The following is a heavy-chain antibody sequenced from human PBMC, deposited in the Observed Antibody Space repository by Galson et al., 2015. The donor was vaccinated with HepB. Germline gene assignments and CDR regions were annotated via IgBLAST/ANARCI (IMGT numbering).Heavy chain of an antibody. D-gene: IGHD6-6*01. CDR3: ARYYKGLYTSSDYYYYYMDI. J-gene: IGHJ6*03. CDR2: IIPVFGTT. CDR1: GGTFGDHA. V-gene: IGHV1-69*13. Sequence: SVKVSCKASGGTFGDHAISWVRQAPGQGLEWMGGIIPVFGTTNYAQKFQGRIAITADEFTSTAYMELSSLRSEDTAVYFCARYYKGLYTSSDYYYYYMDIWAKGTTVTVSS.